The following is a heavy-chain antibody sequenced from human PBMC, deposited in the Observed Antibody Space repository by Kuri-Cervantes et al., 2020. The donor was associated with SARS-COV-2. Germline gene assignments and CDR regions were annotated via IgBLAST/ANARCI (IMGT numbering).Heavy chain of an antibody. Sequence: SETLSLTCAFYGESFSGYYWNWIRQSPGKGLEWIGEVNHRGSTNYNPSLKSRVTISVDTSKNQFSLKLSSVTAADTAVYYCARGTAPQLDAFDIWGQGTMVTVSS. J-gene: IGHJ3*02. D-gene: IGHD6-13*01. CDR2: VNHRGST. V-gene: IGHV4-34*01. CDR3: ARGTAPQLDAFDI. CDR1: GESFSGYY.